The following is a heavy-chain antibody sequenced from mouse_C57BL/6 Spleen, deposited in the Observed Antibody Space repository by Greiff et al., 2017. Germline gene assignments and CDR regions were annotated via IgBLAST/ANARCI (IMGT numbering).Heavy chain of an antibody. D-gene: IGHD1-1*01. J-gene: IGHJ2*01. Sequence: QVQLQQSGAELVKPGASVKISCKASGYAFSSYWLNWVKQRPGKGLEWIGQIYPGDGDTNYNGKFKGKATLTADTSSSTAYMQLSSLTSEDSAVYFCARLTVVAVRDYFDYWGQGTTLTVSS. V-gene: IGHV1-80*01. CDR3: ARLTVVAVRDYFDY. CDR1: GYAFSSYW. CDR2: IYPGDGDT.